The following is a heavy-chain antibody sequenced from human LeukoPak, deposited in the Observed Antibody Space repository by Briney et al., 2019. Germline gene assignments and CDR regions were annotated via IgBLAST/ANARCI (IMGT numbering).Heavy chain of an antibody. CDR3: AKDREYSAYDSDY. D-gene: IGHD5-12*01. V-gene: IGHV3-23*01. CDR2: VSGNSGST. Sequence: GGSLRLSCAASGFTFSSYAMNWVRQAPGEGLEWVSTVSGNSGSTYYADSVKGRFTISRDNSKNTLYLQMNNLRAEDTAVYYCAKDREYSAYDSDYWGQGTLVTVSS. CDR1: GFTFSSYA. J-gene: IGHJ4*02.